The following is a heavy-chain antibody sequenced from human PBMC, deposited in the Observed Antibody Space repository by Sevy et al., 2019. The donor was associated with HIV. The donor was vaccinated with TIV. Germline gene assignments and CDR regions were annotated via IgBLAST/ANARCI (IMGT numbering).Heavy chain of an antibody. Sequence: SETPSLTCTVSGGSISSSSYYWGWIRQPPGKGLEWIGNIYYSGSTYYNPSLKSRVTISVDTSKNQFSLKLSSVTAADTAVYYCARLGRGEILYYFDYWGQGTLVTVSS. CDR3: ARLGRGEILYYFDY. CDR2: IYYSGST. V-gene: IGHV4-39*01. D-gene: IGHD3-10*01. J-gene: IGHJ4*02. CDR1: GGSISSSSYY.